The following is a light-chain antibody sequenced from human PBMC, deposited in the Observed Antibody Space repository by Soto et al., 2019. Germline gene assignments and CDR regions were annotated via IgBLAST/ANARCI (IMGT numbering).Light chain of an antibody. CDR1: QSVSIW. V-gene: IGKV1-5*01. Sequence: DIQMTQSPSTLSASVGDRVTITCRASQSVSIWLAWYRQKPGKAPELLIYDASSLESGVPLRFSGSGSGTEFTLTISSLQPDDFATYYCQEYTSYSGTFGQGTKVEIK. CDR3: QEYTSYSGT. CDR2: DAS. J-gene: IGKJ1*01.